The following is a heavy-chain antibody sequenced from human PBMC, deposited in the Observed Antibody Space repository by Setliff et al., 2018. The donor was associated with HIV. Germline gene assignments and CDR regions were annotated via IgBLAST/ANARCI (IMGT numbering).Heavy chain of an antibody. CDR2: INYEGDT. D-gene: IGHD6-25*01. Sequence: KPSETLSLTCAVYGGSFPAYYWNWIRQPPGKGLEWIGEINYEGDTTYNPSLKSRVNMFIDTSKKQFSLKVASVTAADTAVYYCVRQHGYKSFEDWGQGTQVTVSS. J-gene: IGHJ4*02. V-gene: IGHV4-34*01. CDR3: VRQHGYKSFED. CDR1: GGSFPAYY.